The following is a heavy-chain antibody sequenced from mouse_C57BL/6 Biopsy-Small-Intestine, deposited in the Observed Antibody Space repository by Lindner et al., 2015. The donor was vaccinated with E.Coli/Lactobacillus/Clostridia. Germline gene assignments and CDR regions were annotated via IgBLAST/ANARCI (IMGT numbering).Heavy chain of an antibody. Sequence: VQLQESGGGLVKPGGSLKLSCAAFGLTFSDYGMHWVRQAPEKGLEWVAYISSGSSTIYYGDPVKGRFTISRDNAKNTLFLQMTSLRSEDTAMYYCTRGNDGSFDYWGQGTTLTVSS. CDR1: GLTFSDYG. J-gene: IGHJ2*01. CDR3: TRGNDGSFDY. CDR2: ISSGSSTI. D-gene: IGHD2-3*01. V-gene: IGHV5-17*01.